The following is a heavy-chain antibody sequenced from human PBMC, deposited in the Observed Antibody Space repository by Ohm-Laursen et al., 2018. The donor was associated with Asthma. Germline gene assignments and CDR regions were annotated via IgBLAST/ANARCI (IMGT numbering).Heavy chain of an antibody. D-gene: IGHD2-15*01. CDR3: ARGGEVVDAFDI. CDR2: IDHSGTT. V-gene: IGHV4-34*01. J-gene: IGHJ3*02. CDR1: GGSFSGYF. Sequence: TLSLTWPVYGGSFSGYFWSWIRQPPGKGLEWIGEIDHSGTTNYNPSLKSRVTTSVDTSKSQFSLRLSSVTAADTALYFCARGGEVVDAFDIWGQGTMVTVSS.